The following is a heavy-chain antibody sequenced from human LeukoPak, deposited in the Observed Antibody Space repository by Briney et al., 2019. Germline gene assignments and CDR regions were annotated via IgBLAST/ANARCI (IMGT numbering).Heavy chain of an antibody. V-gene: IGHV1-18*01. D-gene: IGHD1-26*01. CDR2: ISAYNGNT. CDR1: GYTFTSYG. Sequence: ASVKVSCKASGYTFTSYGISWVRQAPGQGLEWMGWISAYNGNTNYAQKLQGRVTMTTDTSTSTVYMELSSLRSEDTAVYYCARGHEYLMGAPYFDYWGQGTLVTVSS. CDR3: ARGHEYLMGAPYFDY. J-gene: IGHJ4*02.